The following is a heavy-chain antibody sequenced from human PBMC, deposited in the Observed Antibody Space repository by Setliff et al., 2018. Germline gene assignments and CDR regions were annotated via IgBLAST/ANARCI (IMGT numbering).Heavy chain of an antibody. J-gene: IGHJ3*02. V-gene: IGHV1-46*01. Sequence: ASVKVSCKAVGFILSNYFMHWVRQAPGQGLEWMGMIKPDGGSTSYAQNLQGRVTMTRDTSTSTVYMDLSRLRPQDTAVYYCARTVRRHDEVWSGYDAFDIWGQGTMVTV. D-gene: IGHD3-3*01. CDR1: GFILSNYF. CDR2: IKPDGGST. CDR3: ARTVRRHDEVWSGYDAFDI.